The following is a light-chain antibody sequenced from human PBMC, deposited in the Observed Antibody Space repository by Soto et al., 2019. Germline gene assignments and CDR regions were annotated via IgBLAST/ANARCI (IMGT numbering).Light chain of an antibody. CDR1: NRDIGAYNL. Sequence: QSALTQPASVSGSLGQSITISCTGINRDIGAYNLVYWYQQYPDTATTLIIYEVRNRPSGVSYRFTGSRSGNTASLPISALQADDESTFYCSSYTTTRTLLFGGGTKLTVL. CDR3: SSYTTTRTLL. CDR2: EVR. V-gene: IGLV2-14*01. J-gene: IGLJ3*02.